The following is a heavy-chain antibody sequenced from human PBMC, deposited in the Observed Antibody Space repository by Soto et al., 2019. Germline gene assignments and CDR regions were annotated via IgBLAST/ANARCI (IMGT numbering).Heavy chain of an antibody. J-gene: IGHJ5*02. CDR3: ARVLRGVVNWFDP. CDR1: GDTFTNFG. V-gene: IGHV1-18*01. Sequence: HLVQSGPEVKKPGASVTVSCKTSGDTFTNFGLSWVRQAPGQGLEWMGWIATYNINRNYAQKFQGRLTLTTDTSTSTAYMELKSLGYDDTAVYYCARVLRGVVNWFDPWGQGTLVTVSS. CDR2: IATYNINR. D-gene: IGHD3-10*01.